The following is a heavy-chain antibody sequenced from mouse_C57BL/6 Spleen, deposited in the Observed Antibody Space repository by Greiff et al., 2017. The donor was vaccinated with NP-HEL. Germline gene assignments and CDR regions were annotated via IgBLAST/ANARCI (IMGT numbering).Heavy chain of an antibody. CDR2: IDPSDSYT. V-gene: IGHV1-69*01. J-gene: IGHJ4*01. D-gene: IGHD2-5*01. Sequence: QVQLQQSGAELVMPGASVKLSCKASGYTFTSYWMHWVKQRPGQGLEWIGEIDPSDSYTNYNQKFKGKSTLTVDKSSSTAYMQLSSLTSEDSAVYYCARRYYSNGYAMDYWGQGTSVTVSS. CDR3: ARRYYSNGYAMDY. CDR1: GYTFTSYW.